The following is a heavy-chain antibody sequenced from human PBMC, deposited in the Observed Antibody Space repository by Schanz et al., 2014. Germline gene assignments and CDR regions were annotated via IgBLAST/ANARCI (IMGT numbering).Heavy chain of an antibody. CDR3: ARAAGYYDSSGYYYQNFDY. Sequence: QVQLVQSGAEVKKPGSSVKVSCKASGGTFSSYAISWVRQAPGQGLEWMGRIIPILGIANYAQKFQGRVTITADKSTSTVYMELSSLRSEDTAVYYCARAAGYYDSSGYYYQNFDYWGQGTLVTVSS. CDR2: IIPILGIA. D-gene: IGHD3-22*01. V-gene: IGHV1-69*04. J-gene: IGHJ4*02. CDR1: GGTFSSYA.